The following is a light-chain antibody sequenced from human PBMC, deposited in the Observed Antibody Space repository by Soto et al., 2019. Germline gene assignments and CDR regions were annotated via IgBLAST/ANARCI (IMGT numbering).Light chain of an antibody. CDR1: QSISSTH. CDR2: GAS. CDR3: HQYGTSDMDT. J-gene: IGKJ2*01. V-gene: IGKV3-20*01. Sequence: ETVLTQSPGTLSLSPGERATLSCRASQSISSTHLAWYQQKSGQAPRLLIYGASSRATGIPDRFSGSGSGTDFTLTITRLETEDFAVYYCHQYGTSDMDTFGQGTKLEI.